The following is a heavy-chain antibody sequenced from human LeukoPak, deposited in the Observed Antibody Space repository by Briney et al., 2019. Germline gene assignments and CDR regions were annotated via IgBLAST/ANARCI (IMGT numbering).Heavy chain of an antibody. V-gene: IGHV4-61*02. CDR1: GGSISSGSYY. J-gene: IGHJ6*03. D-gene: IGHD3-10*01. CDR2: IYTSGST. Sequence: SQTLSLTCTVSGGSISSGSYYWSWIRQPAGKGLEWIGRIYTSGSTNYNPSLKSRVTMSVDTSKNQFSLKLSSVTAADTAVYYCGRGPYYYYMDVWGKGTTVTISS. CDR3: GRGPYYYYMDV.